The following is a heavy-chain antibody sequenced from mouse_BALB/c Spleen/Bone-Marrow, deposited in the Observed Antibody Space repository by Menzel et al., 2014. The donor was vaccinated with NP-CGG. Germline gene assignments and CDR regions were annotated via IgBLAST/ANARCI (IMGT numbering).Heavy chain of an antibody. D-gene: IGHD1-1*01. CDR3: ARDRNYDINWYFDV. CDR2: IRNKANGYTT. V-gene: IGHV7-3*02. CDR1: GFTFTDYY. Sequence: EVQVVESGGGLVQPGGSLRLSCAPSGFTFTDYYMSWVRQPPGKALEWLGFIRNKANGYTTEYSASVKGRFTISGDNSQSILYLQMNILRTEDSATYYCARDRNYDINWYFDVWGAGTTVTVSS. J-gene: IGHJ1*01.